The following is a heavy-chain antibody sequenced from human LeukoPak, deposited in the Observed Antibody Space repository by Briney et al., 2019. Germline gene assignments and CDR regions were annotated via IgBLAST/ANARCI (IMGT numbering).Heavy chain of an antibody. CDR3: AKDTSPGIAPNWFDP. D-gene: IGHD6-13*01. CDR2: ISFDGTNK. CDR1: AFPFSNYA. J-gene: IGHJ5*02. V-gene: IGHV3-30-3*01. Sequence: GGSLRLSCAASAFPFSNYAMHWVRQAPGKGLEWAAVISFDGTNKFYADSVKGRFTISRDNSKNTLYLHMNSLRAEDTAVYYCAKDTSPGIAPNWFDPWGQGTLVTVSS.